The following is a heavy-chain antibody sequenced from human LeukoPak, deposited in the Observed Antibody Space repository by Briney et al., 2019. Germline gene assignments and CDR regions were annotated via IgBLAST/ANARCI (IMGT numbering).Heavy chain of an antibody. D-gene: IGHD2-2*01. V-gene: IGHV1-69*13. Sequence: GASVKVSCKASGGTFSSYAISWVRQAPEQGLEWMGGIIPIFGTANYAQKFQGRVTITADESTSTAYMGLSSLRSEDTAVYYCARDGRRYCSSTSCRWGPLSDYYYMDFLVKGRTVTVSS. J-gene: IGHJ6*03. CDR3: ARDGRRYCSSTSCRWGPLSDYYYMDF. CDR1: GGTFSSYA. CDR2: IIPIFGTA.